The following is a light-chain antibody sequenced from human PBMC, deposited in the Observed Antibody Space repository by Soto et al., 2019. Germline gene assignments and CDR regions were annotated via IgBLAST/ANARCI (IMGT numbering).Light chain of an antibody. CDR3: QQYCGSPFT. CDR1: QSVRSS. J-gene: IGKJ4*01. CDR2: DGS. Sequence: EIVLTQSPDTLSLSPGQRATLSCRASQSVRSSLAWYQQKPGQAPRLLIYDGSIRATGIPDKFRGRGSGTTFTLTISRLDPEYFAVYHCQQYCGSPFTFGGGTKVEIK. V-gene: IGKV3-20*01.